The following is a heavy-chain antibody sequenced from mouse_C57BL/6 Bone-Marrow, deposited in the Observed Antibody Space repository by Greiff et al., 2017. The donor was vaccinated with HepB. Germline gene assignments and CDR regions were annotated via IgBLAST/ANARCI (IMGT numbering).Heavy chain of an antibody. CDR3: TTPDYAMDY. J-gene: IGHJ4*01. CDR2: IDPENGDT. Sequence: VQLQQSGAELVRPGASVKLSCTASGFNIKDDYMHWVKQRPEQGLEWIGWIDPENGDTEYASKFQGKATITADTSSNTAYLQLSSLTTEDTAVYYCTTPDYAMDYWGQGTSVTVSS. CDR1: GFNIKDDY. V-gene: IGHV14-4*01.